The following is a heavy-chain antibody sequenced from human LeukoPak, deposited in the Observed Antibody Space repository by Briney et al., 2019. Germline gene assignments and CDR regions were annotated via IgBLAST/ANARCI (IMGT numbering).Heavy chain of an antibody. D-gene: IGHD3-22*01. CDR3: ARYDNPRNGMDV. Sequence: GGSLRLSCAASGFTFSSYWMHWVRQAPGKGLEWVSYISSSSSYTNYADSVKGRFTISRDNAKNSLYLQMNSLRAEDTAVYYSARYDNPRNGMDVWGQGTTVTVSS. V-gene: IGHV3-11*03. J-gene: IGHJ6*02. CDR1: GFTFSSYW. CDR2: ISSSSSYT.